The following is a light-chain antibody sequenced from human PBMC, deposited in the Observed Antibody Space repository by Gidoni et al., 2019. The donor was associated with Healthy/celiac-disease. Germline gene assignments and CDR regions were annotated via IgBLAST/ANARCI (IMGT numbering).Light chain of an antibody. Sequence: EIVLTQSPGTLSLSPGGRATLSCRASQSVSSSYLAWYQQKPGQAPRLLSYGASSRATGIPDRFSGSGSGTDFTLTISRLEPEDFAVYYCQQYGSSWTFGQGTKVEIK. CDR1: QSVSSSY. CDR3: QQYGSSWT. J-gene: IGKJ1*01. CDR2: GAS. V-gene: IGKV3-20*01.